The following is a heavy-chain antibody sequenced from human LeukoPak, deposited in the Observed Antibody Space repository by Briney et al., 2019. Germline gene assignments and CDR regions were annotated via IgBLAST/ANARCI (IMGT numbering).Heavy chain of an antibody. J-gene: IGHJ4*02. D-gene: IGHD3-3*01. CDR3: ARGYDFPYYFDY. CDR2: IYHSGST. Sequence: SQTLSLTCAVSGGSISSGGYSWSWIRQPAGKGLEWIGYIYHSGSTYYNPSLKSRVTISVDRSKNQFSLKLSSVTAADTAVYYCARGYDFPYYFDYWGQGTLVTVSS. CDR1: GGSISSGGYS. V-gene: IGHV4-30-2*01.